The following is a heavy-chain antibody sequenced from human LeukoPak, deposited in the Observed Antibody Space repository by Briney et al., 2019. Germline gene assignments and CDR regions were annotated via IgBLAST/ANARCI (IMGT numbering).Heavy chain of an antibody. CDR1: GYTFTSYG. D-gene: IGHD2-15*01. CDR2: ISAYNGNT. CDR3: AYCSGGSCYDAFDI. J-gene: IGHJ3*02. V-gene: IGHV1-18*01. Sequence: ASVKVSCKAPGYTFTSYGISWVRQAPGQGLEWMGWISAYNGNTNYAQKLQGRVTMTTDTSTSTAYMELRSLRSDDTAVYYCAYCSGGSCYDAFDIWGQGTMVTVSS.